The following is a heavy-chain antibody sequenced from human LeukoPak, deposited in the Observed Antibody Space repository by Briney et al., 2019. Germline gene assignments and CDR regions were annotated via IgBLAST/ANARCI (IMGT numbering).Heavy chain of an antibody. CDR3: ARYTVAGTDFDY. CDR1: GFTFSSYA. J-gene: IGHJ4*02. V-gene: IGHV3-23*01. Sequence: GGSLRLSCAASGFTFSSYAMSWVRQAPGKGLEWVSAIGGSGSTTYYADSVKGQFTISRDNSKNTLYLQMNSLRSDDTAVYYCARYTVAGTDFDYWGQGTLVTVSS. CDR2: IGGSGSTT. D-gene: IGHD6-19*01.